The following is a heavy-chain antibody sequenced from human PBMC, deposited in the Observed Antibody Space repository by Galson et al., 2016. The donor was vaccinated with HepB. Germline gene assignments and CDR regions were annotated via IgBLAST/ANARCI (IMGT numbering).Heavy chain of an antibody. CDR1: SGSINTTTYY. D-gene: IGHD3-3*01. CDR3: ARHSGPLNFGVAPLPFDP. Sequence: APLSLTCTVSSGSINTTTYYWAWIRQPPGMALEWIGSIYFSDNTYHNQSLKSRVSISIDTSKNQFSLNLTSVTAADTAVYHCARHSGPLNFGVAPLPFDPGGQGTLVTVSS. V-gene: IGHV4-39*01. CDR2: IYFSDNT. J-gene: IGHJ5*02.